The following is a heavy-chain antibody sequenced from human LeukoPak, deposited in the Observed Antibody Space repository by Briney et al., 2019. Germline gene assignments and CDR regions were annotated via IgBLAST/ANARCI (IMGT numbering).Heavy chain of an antibody. V-gene: IGHV3-49*04. D-gene: IGHD5-18*01. CDR2: IRSEAYGGTT. CDR1: GFTFSDHA. CDR3: ARGPIHLWLYYGMDL. J-gene: IGHJ6*02. Sequence: PGGSLRLSCTTSGFTFSDHAMCWVRQAPGKGLEWVGFIRSEAYGGTTEYAASVKGRFTISRDDSRGIAYLQMNSLKTEDTALYYCARGPIHLWLYYGMDLWGQGTTVTVSS.